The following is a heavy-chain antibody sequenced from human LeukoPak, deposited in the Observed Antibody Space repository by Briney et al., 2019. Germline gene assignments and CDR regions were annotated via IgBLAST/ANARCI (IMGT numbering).Heavy chain of an antibody. V-gene: IGHV1-2*02. CDR1: GYTFTGYY. Sequence: ASVKVSCKASGYTFTGYYMHWVRQAPGQGLEWMGWINPNSGGTNYAQKFQGRVTMTRDTSISTAYMELRRLRSDDTAVYYCARVRGSTRWFDPWGQGTLVTVSS. J-gene: IGHJ5*02. CDR3: ARVRGSTRWFDP. D-gene: IGHD2-2*01. CDR2: INPNSGGT.